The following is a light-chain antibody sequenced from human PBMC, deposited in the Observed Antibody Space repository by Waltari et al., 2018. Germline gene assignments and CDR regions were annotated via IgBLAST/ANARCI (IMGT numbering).Light chain of an antibody. Sequence: AIQLTQSTSSLSASVGDRVTITCRASQGISSALAWYQQKAGKAPKLLIYDASILESGVPSTFSGSGSGTDFTLTISSLQPEDFATYYCQQFYSYPLTVGGGTKVEIK. V-gene: IGKV1-13*02. CDR1: QGISSA. CDR3: QQFYSYPLT. CDR2: DAS. J-gene: IGKJ4*01.